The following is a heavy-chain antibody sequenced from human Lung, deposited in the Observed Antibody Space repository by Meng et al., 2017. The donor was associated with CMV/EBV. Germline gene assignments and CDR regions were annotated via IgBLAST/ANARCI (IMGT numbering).Heavy chain of an antibody. V-gene: IGHV1-2*02. CDR1: GYTFTGYY. CDR3: ARGLGYCSTTSCYSDY. D-gene: IGHD2-2*01. J-gene: IGHJ4*02. Sequence: GYTFTGYYIHWVRQAPGQGLEWMGWVNAHSGDTNYAVQFQGRITMTRDTSITTAYMELSSLTSEDTAVYYCARGLGYCSTTSCYSDYWGQGTLVTVSS. CDR2: VNAHSGDT.